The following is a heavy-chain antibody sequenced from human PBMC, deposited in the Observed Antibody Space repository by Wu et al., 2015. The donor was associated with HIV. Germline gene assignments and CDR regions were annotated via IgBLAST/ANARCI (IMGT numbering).Heavy chain of an antibody. CDR1: GYTFTGYY. J-gene: IGHJ4*02. D-gene: IGHD3-9*01. CDR2: INPNSGGT. Sequence: QVQLVQSGAEVKKPGASVKVSCKASGYTFTGYYMHWVRQAPGQGLEWMGWINPNSGGTNYAQKFQGRVTMTRDTSISTAYMELSRLRSDDTAVYYCARQGYYDILTGSEYYFDYWGQGTLVTVSS. V-gene: IGHV1-2*02. CDR3: ARQGYYDILTGSEYYFDY.